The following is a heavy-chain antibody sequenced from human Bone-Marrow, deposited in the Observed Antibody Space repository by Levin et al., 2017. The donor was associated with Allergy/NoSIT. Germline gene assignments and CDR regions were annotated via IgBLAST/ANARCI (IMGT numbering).Heavy chain of an antibody. CDR3: ARSGYDSEAIPFDY. D-gene: IGHD5-12*01. Sequence: SETLSLTCTVSGGSINSRSYYWGWIRQPPGKGLEWIGHIYYTGDTYYNPSLKSRVTMSVDMSKNQFSLKLSSVTAADTAVYYCARSGYDSEAIPFDYWGQGILVTVSS. CDR2: IYYTGDT. V-gene: IGHV4-39*01. CDR1: GGSINSRSYY. J-gene: IGHJ4*02.